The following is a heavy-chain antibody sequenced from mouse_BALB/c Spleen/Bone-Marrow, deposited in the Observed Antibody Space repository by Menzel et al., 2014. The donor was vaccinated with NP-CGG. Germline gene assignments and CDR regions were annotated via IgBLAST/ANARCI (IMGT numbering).Heavy chain of an antibody. CDR3: AAGYYGNSGWFAY. CDR2: INPSSGYT. Sequence: VQLQQSGAELARPGASVKMSCKASGYTFTSYTMHWVKQRPGQGPEWIGYINPSSGYTNYNQKFKDKATLTADKSSSTAYMQLSSLTSEDSAVYYCAAGYYGNSGWFAYWGQGTLVTVSA. CDR1: GYTFTSYT. J-gene: IGHJ3*01. D-gene: IGHD2-1*01. V-gene: IGHV1-4*01.